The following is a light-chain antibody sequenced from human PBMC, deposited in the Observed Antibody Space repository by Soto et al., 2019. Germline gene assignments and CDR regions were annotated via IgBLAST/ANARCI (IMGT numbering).Light chain of an antibody. J-gene: IGKJ2*01. V-gene: IGKV3-20*01. CDR2: GAS. CDR3: QQYNNWPPYT. Sequence: EIVLTQSPGTLSLSPGERATLSCRASQSVNIGYLAWYQQKPGQAPRLLLYGASSRATGIPDRFSGSGSGTDFTLTISRLEPEDFAVYYCQQYNNWPPYTFGQGTKLEIK. CDR1: QSVNIGY.